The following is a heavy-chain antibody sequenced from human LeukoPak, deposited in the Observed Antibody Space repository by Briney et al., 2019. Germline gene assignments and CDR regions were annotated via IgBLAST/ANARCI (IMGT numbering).Heavy chain of an antibody. V-gene: IGHV4-38-2*02. J-gene: IGHJ6*03. CDR2: IYHGGST. D-gene: IGHD3-10*01. Sequence: SETLSLTCTVSGYSISSGYYWGWIRQPPGKGLEWIGSIYHGGSTYYNPSLKSRVTISVDTSKNQFSLKLSSVTAADTAVYYCARGPHTYYYGSGGYYWIGNDYYYMDVWGKGTTVTISS. CDR3: ARGPHTYYYGSGGYYWIGNDYYYMDV. CDR1: GYSISSGYY.